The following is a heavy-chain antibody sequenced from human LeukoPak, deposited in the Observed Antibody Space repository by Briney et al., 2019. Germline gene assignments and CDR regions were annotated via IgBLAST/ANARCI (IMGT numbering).Heavy chain of an antibody. D-gene: IGHD6-13*01. CDR1: GFTFSSYG. J-gene: IGHJ4*02. Sequence: GGSLRLSCAASGFTFSSYGMSWVRQAPGKGLEWVSAIRGSGGSTHYADSVKGRFTISRDNSKNTLYLQMNSLRAEDTAVYYCAKGLKAAAGMYWGQGTLVTVSS. V-gene: IGHV3-23*01. CDR3: AKGLKAAAGMY. CDR2: IRGSGGST.